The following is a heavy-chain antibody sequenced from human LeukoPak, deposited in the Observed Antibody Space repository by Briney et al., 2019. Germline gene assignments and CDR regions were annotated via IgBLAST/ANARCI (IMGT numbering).Heavy chain of an antibody. Sequence: SETLSLTCTVSGGSISSGGYYWSWIRQHPGKGLEWIRYIYYSGGTYYNPSLKSRVTISVDTSKNQFSLKLSSVTAADTAVYYCARRDSSGYLDYWGQGTLVTVSS. CDR2: IYYSGGT. CDR3: ARRDSSGYLDY. J-gene: IGHJ4*02. CDR1: GGSISSGGYY. V-gene: IGHV4-31*03. D-gene: IGHD3-22*01.